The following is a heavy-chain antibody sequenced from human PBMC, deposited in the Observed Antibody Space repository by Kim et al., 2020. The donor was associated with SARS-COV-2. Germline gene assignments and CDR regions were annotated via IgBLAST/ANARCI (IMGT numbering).Heavy chain of an antibody. CDR2: ITWDGSSS. CDR1: GFTFDDYT. Sequence: GGSLRLSCAVSGFTFDDYTMHWVRQIPGKGLEWVSLITWDGSSSYYADSMKGRFTISRDNSKRSLYLQMNSLRSEDTALYYCAKDAFNRRALYDSSGYYDLWGQGTLVTVSS. J-gene: IGHJ5*02. CDR3: AKDAFNRRALYDSSGYYDL. D-gene: IGHD3-22*01. V-gene: IGHV3-43*01.